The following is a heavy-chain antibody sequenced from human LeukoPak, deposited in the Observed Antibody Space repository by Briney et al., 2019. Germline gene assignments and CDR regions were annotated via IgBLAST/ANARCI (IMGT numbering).Heavy chain of an antibody. D-gene: IGHD3-16*01. J-gene: IGHJ4*02. CDR2: INLLDVGT. CDR3: ARQDTGHLSSGGHVFDF. CDR1: GYSFTNYC. Sequence: GESLKISCKGSGYSFTNYCFGWVRRLPGKGLGWWGIINLLDVGTPYSPSFQGQVTISAATSISTPSLQRSSLKASDTAMYYCARQDTGHLSSGGHVFDFWGQGTLVTVSS. V-gene: IGHV5-51*01.